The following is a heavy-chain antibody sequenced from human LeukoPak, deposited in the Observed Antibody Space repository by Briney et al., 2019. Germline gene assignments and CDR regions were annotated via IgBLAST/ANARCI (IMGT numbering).Heavy chain of an antibody. V-gene: IGHV4-59*01. CDR3: ARGWLELNYYYMDV. CDR1: GGSISSYY. CDR2: INYNGRT. J-gene: IGHJ6*03. D-gene: IGHD1-7*01. Sequence: SETLSLTCTLSGGSISSYYWTWIRQSPGKGLEWIAFINYNGRTRYNPSLQRRVAISLDSSKNHFSLQLRSVTAADTAIYYCARGWLELNYYYMDVWGKGTTVTVSS.